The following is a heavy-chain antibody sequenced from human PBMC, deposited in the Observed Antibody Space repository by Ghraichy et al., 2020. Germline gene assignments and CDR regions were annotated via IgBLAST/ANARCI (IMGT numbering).Heavy chain of an antibody. CDR3: ARDRGVRFLDS. J-gene: IGHJ4*02. CDR2: IRSDGSDK. V-gene: IGHV3-30*02. CDR1: GITFSNHG. D-gene: IGHD3-3*01. Sequence: GGSLRLSCAASGITFSNHGMQWVRQAPGKGLEWVAFIRSDGSDKYYGDSVTGRFTISRDNSKNTLYLQMNSLSAEDTAVYYCARDRGVRFLDSWGQGTLVTVSS.